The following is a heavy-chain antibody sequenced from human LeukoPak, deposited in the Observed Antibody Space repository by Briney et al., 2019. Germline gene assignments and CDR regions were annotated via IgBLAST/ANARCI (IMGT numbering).Heavy chain of an antibody. J-gene: IGHJ4*02. CDR1: GFTINSNS. Sequence: GGSLRLSCTGSGFTINSNSMSWVRQAPGKGLEWVSFIYSDNTHYSDAVKGRFTISRDNSKNTLYLQMNSLRAEDTAVYYCARRAGAYSHPYDYWGQGTLVTVSS. CDR3: ARRAGAYSHPYDY. CDR2: IYSDNT. V-gene: IGHV3-53*01. D-gene: IGHD4/OR15-4a*01.